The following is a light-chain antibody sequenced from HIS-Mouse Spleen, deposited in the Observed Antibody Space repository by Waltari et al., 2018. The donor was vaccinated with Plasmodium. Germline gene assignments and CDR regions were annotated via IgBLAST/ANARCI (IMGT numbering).Light chain of an antibody. Sequence: SYELTQPSSVSVSPGQTARITCSGDVLAKKYARWFQQKPGQAPVLVIYKASERPSGIPGRFAGSSSGTTVTLTISGAQVEDEADYYCYFAADNNVVFGGGTKLTVL. CDR2: KAS. CDR3: YFAADNNVV. V-gene: IGLV3-27*01. J-gene: IGLJ2*01. CDR1: VLAKKY.